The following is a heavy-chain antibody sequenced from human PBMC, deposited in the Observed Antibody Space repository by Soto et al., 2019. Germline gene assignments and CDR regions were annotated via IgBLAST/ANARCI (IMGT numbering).Heavy chain of an antibody. CDR2: ISYDGSNK. CDR3: ARDDDNYYDSSGYPGDYYGMDV. V-gene: IGHV3-30-3*01. Sequence: PGGSLRLSCAASGFTFSSYAMHWVRQAPGKGLEWVAVISYDGSNKYYADSVKGRFTISRDNSKNTLYLQMNSLRAEDTAVYYCARDDDNYYDSSGYPGDYYGMDVWGQGTTVTVSS. D-gene: IGHD3-22*01. CDR1: GFTFSSYA. J-gene: IGHJ6*02.